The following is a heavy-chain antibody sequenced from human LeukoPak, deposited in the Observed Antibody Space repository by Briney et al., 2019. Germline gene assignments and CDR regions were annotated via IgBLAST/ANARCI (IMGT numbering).Heavy chain of an antibody. V-gene: IGHV3-30-3*01. CDR1: GFTFSSYA. CDR2: ISYDGSNK. J-gene: IGHJ4*02. Sequence: GGSLRLSCAASGFTFSSYAMHWVRQAPGKGLEWVAVISYDGSNKYYADSVKGRFTISRDNSKNTLYLQMNSLRAEDTAMYYCARDRAWVVVVPAAPPDYWGQGTLVTVSS. CDR3: ARDRAWVVVVPAAPPDY. D-gene: IGHD2-2*01.